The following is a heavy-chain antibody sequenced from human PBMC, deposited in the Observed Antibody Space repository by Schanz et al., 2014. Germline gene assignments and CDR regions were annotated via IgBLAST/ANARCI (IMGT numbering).Heavy chain of an antibody. J-gene: IGHJ3*02. CDR1: GFTFSPYW. CDR3: AKSDAFDI. CDR2: INGDGSRT. Sequence: EVQLVQSGGGLVQPGGSLRLSCAASGFTFSPYWMHWVRQAPGKGLVWVSRINGDGSRTAYADSVKGRFTISRDNAKNTLYLQMNSLRAEDTAVYYCAKSDAFDIWGQGTLVTVSS. V-gene: IGHV3-74*01.